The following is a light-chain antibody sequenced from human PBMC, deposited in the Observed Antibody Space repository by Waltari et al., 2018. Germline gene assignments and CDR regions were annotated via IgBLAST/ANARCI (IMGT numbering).Light chain of an antibody. CDR3: QQHNSHPWT. Sequence: DIQMTQSPSSLSASVGDRVTITCRASQTISSYLAWYQQKPGKVPKLLIYAASSLESGVPSRFSVSGSGTEFTLTISSLQPEDFATYYCQQHNSHPWTFGQGTKVEIK. CDR2: AAS. CDR1: QTISSY. J-gene: IGKJ1*01. V-gene: IGKV1-17*03.